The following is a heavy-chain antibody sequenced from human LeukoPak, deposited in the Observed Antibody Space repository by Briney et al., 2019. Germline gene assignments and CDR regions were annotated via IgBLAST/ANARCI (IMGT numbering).Heavy chain of an antibody. Sequence: GGSLRLSCAASGFTFSSYSMNWVRQAPGKGLEWVSSISSGSTYMYYADSVKGRFTISRDNAQNSMYLQMNSLRAEDTAVYYCARGRPHGNDYWGQGTLVTVSS. CDR3: ARGRPHGNDY. CDR1: GFTFSSYS. CDR2: ISSGSTYM. V-gene: IGHV3-21*01. D-gene: IGHD4-23*01. J-gene: IGHJ4*02.